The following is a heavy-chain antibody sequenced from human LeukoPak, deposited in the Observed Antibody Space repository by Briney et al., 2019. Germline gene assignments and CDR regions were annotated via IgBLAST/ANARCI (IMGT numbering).Heavy chain of an antibody. CDR2: IYWDDDK. CDR1: GFSLSTTGVG. J-gene: IGHJ4*02. V-gene: IGHV2-5*02. Sequence: ESGPTLLKPTQTLTLTFTFSGFSLSTTGVGVAWIRHPPGKALEWLGFIYWDDDKRYSPSLKSRLTITKDTSKNQVVLTMTNMDPVDTATYYCAHSRNFHLVASPLENWGQGTLVTVSS. D-gene: IGHD3-3*01. CDR3: AHSRNFHLVASPLEN.